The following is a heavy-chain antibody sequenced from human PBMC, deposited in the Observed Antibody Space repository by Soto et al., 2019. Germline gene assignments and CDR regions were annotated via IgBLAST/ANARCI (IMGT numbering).Heavy chain of an antibody. D-gene: IGHD3-9*01. Sequence: GRSLRLSCAASGFSFSSCGMHWVRQAPGKGLEWVAVIWYDGSNKYYADSVKGRFTISRDNSKNTLYLQMNSLRAEDTAVYYCARTRAPLRYFDWLYPDAFDIWGQGTMVTVSS. CDR3: ARTRAPLRYFDWLYPDAFDI. CDR2: IWYDGSNK. J-gene: IGHJ3*02. CDR1: GFSFSSCG. V-gene: IGHV3-33*01.